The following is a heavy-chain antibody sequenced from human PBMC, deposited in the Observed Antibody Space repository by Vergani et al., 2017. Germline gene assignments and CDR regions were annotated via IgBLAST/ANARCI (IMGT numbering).Heavy chain of an antibody. V-gene: IGHV3-21*01. CDR2: IRSSSSYI. J-gene: IGHJ4*02. Sequence: EVQLVESGGGLVKPGGSLRLSCAASGFTFSSYSMNWVRQAPGKGLEWVSSIRSSSSYIYYADSVKGRFTISRDNAKNSLYLQINSLRAEDTAVYYCASYYDSSGLSPRASDYWGQGTLVTVSS. CDR3: ASYYDSSGLSPRASDY. D-gene: IGHD3-22*01. CDR1: GFTFSSYS.